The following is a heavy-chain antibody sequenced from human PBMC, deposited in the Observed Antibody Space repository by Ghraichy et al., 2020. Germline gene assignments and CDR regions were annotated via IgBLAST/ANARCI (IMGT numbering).Heavy chain of an antibody. V-gene: IGHV3-7*04. CDR1: GFTFSSYW. CDR2: IKQDGSEK. J-gene: IGHJ6*02. CDR3: ARDQTYYYDSSGYYYGEYYYYGMDV. Sequence: GGSLRLSCAASGFTFSSYWMSWVRQAPGKGLEWVANIKQDGSEKYYVDSVKGRFTISRDNAKNSLYLQMNSLRAEDTAVYYCARDQTYYYDSSGYYYGEYYYYGMDVWGQGTTVTVSS. D-gene: IGHD3-22*01.